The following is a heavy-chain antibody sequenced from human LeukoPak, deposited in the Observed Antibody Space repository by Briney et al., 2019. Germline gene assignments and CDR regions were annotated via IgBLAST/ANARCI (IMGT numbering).Heavy chain of an antibody. J-gene: IGHJ1*01. CDR1: GGSISSSAYH. Sequence: PSETLSLTCTVSGGSISSSAYHWGWIRQPPGKGLEWIGSIHIGGSTYYNPSLKSRVTISVDTSKNQFSLNLRSVTAADTAMYYCARLGPYYYGSGSYYRSYAEYFQHWGQGTLVTVSS. CDR2: IHIGGST. V-gene: IGHV4-39*01. CDR3: ARLGPYYYGSGSYYRSYAEYFQH. D-gene: IGHD3-10*01.